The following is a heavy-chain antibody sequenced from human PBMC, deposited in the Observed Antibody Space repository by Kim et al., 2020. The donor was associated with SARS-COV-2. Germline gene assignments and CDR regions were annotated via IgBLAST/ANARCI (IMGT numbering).Heavy chain of an antibody. D-gene: IGHD6-13*01. V-gene: IGHV1-69*13. CDR1: GGTFSSYA. CDR3: ARCGAAATHPLAPHDP. CDR2: IIPIFGTA. Sequence: SVKVSCKASGGTFSSYAISWVRQAPGQGLEWMGGIIPIFGTANYAQKFQGRVTITADESTSTAYMELSSLRSEDTAVYYCARCGAAATHPLAPHDPWGQGTLVTVSS. J-gene: IGHJ5*02.